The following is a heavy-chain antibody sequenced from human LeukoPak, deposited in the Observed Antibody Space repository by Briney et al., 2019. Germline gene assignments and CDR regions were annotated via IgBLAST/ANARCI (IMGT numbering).Heavy chain of an antibody. CDR1: GRSISISSYY. V-gene: IGHV4-39*01. Sequence: PSETLSLTCTVSGRSISISSYYWGWVRQPPGKGLEWIESIYYSGSTYYNPSLKSRVTRSVDTSKNQFSLNLSSVTDADTAVYYCASNGRSWFGELSRWFDPWGQGTLVTVSS. CDR2: IYYSGST. CDR3: ASNGRSWFGELSRWFDP. J-gene: IGHJ5*02. D-gene: IGHD3-10*01.